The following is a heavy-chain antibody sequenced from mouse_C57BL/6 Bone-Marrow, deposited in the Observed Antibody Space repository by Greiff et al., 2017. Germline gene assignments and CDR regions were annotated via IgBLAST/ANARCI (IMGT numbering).Heavy chain of an antibody. CDR3: ARGYDCDYDMYY. J-gene: IGHJ4*01. CDR2: IYPNYGTN. V-gene: IGHV1-39*01. D-gene: IGHD2-4*01. CDR1: GYSFTDYN. Sequence: LKESGPELVKPGASVKISCKASGYSFTDYNMNWVKQSNGKSLEWIGVIYPNYGTNSYNQKFKGKATLTVDQSSSTAYMQLNSLTSEDSAIYYCARGYDCDYDMYYWGRGTAATV.